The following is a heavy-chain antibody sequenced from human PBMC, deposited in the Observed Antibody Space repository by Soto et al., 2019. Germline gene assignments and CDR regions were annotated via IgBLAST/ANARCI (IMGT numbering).Heavy chain of an antibody. CDR2: IYLGDSET. J-gene: IGHJ4*02. V-gene: IGHV5-51*01. CDR1: GYSFTSNW. Sequence: PGESLKISCKGSGYSFTSNWIAWVRQMPGKGLEWMGMIYLGDSETRYSPSFQGQVTISADKSISTAYMQWSSLKASDTAMYYCARVRETFQYYFDSWGQGTLVTVSS. CDR3: ARVRETFQYYFDS.